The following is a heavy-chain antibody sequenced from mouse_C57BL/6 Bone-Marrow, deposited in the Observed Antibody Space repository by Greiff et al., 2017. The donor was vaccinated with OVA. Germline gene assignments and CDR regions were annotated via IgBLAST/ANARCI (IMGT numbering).Heavy chain of an antibody. CDR1: GYTFTSYW. Sequence: VQLQQPGAELVKPGASVKLSCKASGYTFTSYWMHWVKQRPGRGLEWIGRIDPNSGGTKYNEKFKSKATLTVDKPSSTAYMQLSSLTSEDSAVYYCARSTTVVALYYYAMDYWGQGTSVTVSS. CDR2: IDPNSGGT. V-gene: IGHV1-72*01. D-gene: IGHD1-1*01. J-gene: IGHJ4*01. CDR3: ARSTTVVALYYYAMDY.